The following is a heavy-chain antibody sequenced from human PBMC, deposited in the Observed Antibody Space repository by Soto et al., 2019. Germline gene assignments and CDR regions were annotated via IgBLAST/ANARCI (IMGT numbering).Heavy chain of an antibody. D-gene: IGHD3-9*01. CDR1: GFTFSTYW. CDR2: IKQDGSEK. V-gene: IGHV3-7*01. Sequence: PGGSLRLSCAASGFTFSTYWMSWVRQAPGKGLEWVANIKQDGSEKYYVDSVKGRFTISRDDAKNSLFLQMNSLRAEDTAVYYCARESRYFDWSLWGQGTLVTVSS. J-gene: IGHJ4*02. CDR3: ARESRYFDWSL.